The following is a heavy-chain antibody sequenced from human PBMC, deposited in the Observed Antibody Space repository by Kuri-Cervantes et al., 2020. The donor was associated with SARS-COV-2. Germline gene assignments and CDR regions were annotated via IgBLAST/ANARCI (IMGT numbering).Heavy chain of an antibody. J-gene: IGHJ2*01. CDR1: GGSFSGYY. Sequence: GSLRLSCAVYGGSFSGYYWSWIRQPPGKGLEWIGEINHSGSTNYNPSLKSRVTISVDTSKNQFSLKLSSVTAADTAVYYCARERGGWLQLNARWYFDLWGRGTLVTVSS. D-gene: IGHD5-24*01. CDR2: INHSGST. V-gene: IGHV4-34*01. CDR3: ARERGGWLQLNARWYFDL.